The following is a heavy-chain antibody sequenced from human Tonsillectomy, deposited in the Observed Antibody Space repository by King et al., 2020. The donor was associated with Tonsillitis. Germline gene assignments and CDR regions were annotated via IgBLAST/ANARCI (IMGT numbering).Heavy chain of an antibody. V-gene: IGHV1-69*01. J-gene: IGHJ4*02. Sequence: VQLVESGAEVKKPGSSVTVSCKSSGGSFGNTGITWVRQAPGQGLEWMGLTLPMFARTDYAQNFQGRVTITADESTTTVYMELSSLTSADTAVYYCARVGVGDGFNLNFDYWGQGTLVTVSS. CDR1: GGSFGNTG. CDR3: ARVGVGDGFNLNFDY. CDR2: TLPMFART. D-gene: IGHD5-24*01.